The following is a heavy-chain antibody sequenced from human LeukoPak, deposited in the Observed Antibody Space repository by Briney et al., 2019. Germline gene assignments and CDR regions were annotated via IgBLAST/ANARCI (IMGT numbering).Heavy chain of an antibody. CDR1: GFTFSTYT. Sequence: GGSLRLSCAASGFTFSTYTMHWVRHPPGKRLEWVSIIGNNGGGIHYADSVKGRFTISRDNFKNALYLQMNSLRVEDTAVYYCAIDPNWGTHSWGQGVLVTVSS. J-gene: IGHJ4*02. CDR3: AIDPNWGTHS. V-gene: IGHV3-23*01. D-gene: IGHD7-27*01. CDR2: IGNNGGGI.